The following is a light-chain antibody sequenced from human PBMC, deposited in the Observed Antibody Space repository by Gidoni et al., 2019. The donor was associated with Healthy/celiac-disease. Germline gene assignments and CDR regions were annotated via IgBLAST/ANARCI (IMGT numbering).Light chain of an antibody. CDR1: QGISNY. CDR3: QEYNSAPRTT. CDR2: AAS. J-gene: IGKJ4*01. V-gene: IGKV1-27*01. Sequence: SASVGDRVTITCRASQGISNYLAWYQQKPGKVPKLLIYAASTLQSGVPSRFSGSGSGTDFTLTISSLQPEDVATYYCQEYNSAPRTTFGGGTKVEIK.